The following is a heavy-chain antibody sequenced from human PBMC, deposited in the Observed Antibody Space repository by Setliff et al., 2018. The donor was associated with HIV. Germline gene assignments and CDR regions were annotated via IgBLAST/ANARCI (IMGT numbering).Heavy chain of an antibody. CDR2: INPSGSIT. J-gene: IGHJ4*02. D-gene: IGHD1-26*01. Sequence: AASVKVSCKASGYSLTSYSINWVRQAPGQGLEWMGMINPSGSITNYAQKFQGRLTLTRDTSMSTVYMELNSLKSEDTAIYYCAREPPRRRGTVAEDYWGQGTLVTVSS. CDR1: GYSLTSYS. CDR3: AREPPRRRGTVAEDY. V-gene: IGHV1-46*01.